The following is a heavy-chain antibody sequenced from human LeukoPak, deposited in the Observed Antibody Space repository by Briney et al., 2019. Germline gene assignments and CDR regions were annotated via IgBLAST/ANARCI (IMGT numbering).Heavy chain of an antibody. CDR2: IYYSGST. CDR3: ARGDYDILTGYYLSWFDP. CDR1: GGSINTYY. V-gene: IGHV4-30-4*08. D-gene: IGHD3-9*01. J-gene: IGHJ5*02. Sequence: PSETLSLTCTVSGGSINTYYWSWIRQPPGKGLEWIGYIYYSGSTYYNPSLKSRVTISVDTSKNQFSLKLSSVTAADTAVYYCARGDYDILTGYYLSWFDPWGQGTLVTVSS.